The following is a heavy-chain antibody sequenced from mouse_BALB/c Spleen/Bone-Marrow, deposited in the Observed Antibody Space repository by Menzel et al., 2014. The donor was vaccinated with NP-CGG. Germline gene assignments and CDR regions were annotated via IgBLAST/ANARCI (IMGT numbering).Heavy chain of an antibody. CDR1: GYSFTDYY. Sequence: EVQLQQSGPDLVKPGASVKISCKASGYSFTDYYMHWVKQSHGKSLEWIGRVNPNNGGTDYNQKFEGKAILTVDKPSSTAFMELRSLTSEDSAVYYCARGPTTVVAYYYTLNYWGQGTSVTVSS. V-gene: IGHV1-34*01. CDR2: VNPNNGGT. J-gene: IGHJ4*01. D-gene: IGHD1-1*01. CDR3: ARGPTTVVAYYYTLNY.